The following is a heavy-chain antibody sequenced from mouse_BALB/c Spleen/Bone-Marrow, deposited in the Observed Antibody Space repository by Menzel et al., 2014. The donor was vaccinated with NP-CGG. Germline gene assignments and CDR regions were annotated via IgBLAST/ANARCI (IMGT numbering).Heavy chain of an antibody. Sequence: VQLQQSGPGLVSPSQSLSITCTVSGFSLTGYGVNWVRQPPGKGLEWLGMIWGDGSTDYNSALKSRLSISKDNSKSQVFLKMNSLQTDDTARYYCASSTMITTGFAYWGQGTLVTVSA. CDR3: ASSTMITTGFAY. CDR2: IWGDGST. D-gene: IGHD2-4*01. CDR1: GFSLTGYG. J-gene: IGHJ3*01. V-gene: IGHV2-6-7*01.